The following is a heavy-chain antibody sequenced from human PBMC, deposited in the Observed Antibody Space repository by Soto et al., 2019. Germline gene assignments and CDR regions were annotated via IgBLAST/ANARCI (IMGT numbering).Heavy chain of an antibody. D-gene: IGHD1-26*01. CDR3: ARVGLGARTFFGYFDC. V-gene: IGHV3-33*01. J-gene: IGHJ4*02. CDR1: GFTFSGYG. CDR2: TRHDGSNT. Sequence: QVQLVESGGGVVQPGRSLRLSCAASGFTFSGYGMHWVRQAPGKGLEWVAITRHDGSNTYYADSVRGRFTISRDNSKKPLYLQMDSLRAEDTAVYYCARVGLGARTFFGYFDCWGQVTLVTVSS.